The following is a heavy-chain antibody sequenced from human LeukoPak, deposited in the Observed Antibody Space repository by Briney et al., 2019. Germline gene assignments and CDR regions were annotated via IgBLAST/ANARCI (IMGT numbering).Heavy chain of an antibody. Sequence: GGSLRLSCAASGFTFSSYAMSWVRHAPGKGLEWVSAISGSGGSTYYADSVKGRFTISRDNSKNTLYLQMNSLRAEDTAVYYCAKEPAQGIGWSYHYFDYWGQGTLVTVSS. CDR3: AKEPAQGIGWSYHYFDY. J-gene: IGHJ4*02. V-gene: IGHV3-23*01. CDR2: ISGSGGST. CDR1: GFTFSSYA. D-gene: IGHD3-16*02.